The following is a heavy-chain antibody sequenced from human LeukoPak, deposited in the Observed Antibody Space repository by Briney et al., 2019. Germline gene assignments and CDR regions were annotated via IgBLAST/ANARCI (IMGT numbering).Heavy chain of an antibody. CDR2: LDTSGNT. CDR3: ARGGDCPDY. Sequence: PSETLSLTCTVSDDSLSRYYWSWVRQPAGKGLEWIGRLDTSGNTHYNPSLKSRITMSVDTSRNQFSLRLTSVTAADTAVYYCARGGDCPDYWAQGTLVTVSS. J-gene: IGHJ4*02. V-gene: IGHV4-4*07. D-gene: IGHD2-21*02. CDR1: DDSLSRYY.